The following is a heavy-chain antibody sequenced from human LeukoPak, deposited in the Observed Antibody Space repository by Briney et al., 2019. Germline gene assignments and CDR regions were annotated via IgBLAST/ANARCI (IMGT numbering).Heavy chain of an antibody. V-gene: IGHV4-39*01. J-gene: IGHJ5*02. CDR1: GGSISSSSYY. CDR2: IYYSGST. Sequence: PSETLSLTCTVSGGSISSSSYYWGWIRQPPGKGLEWIGSIYYSGSTYYNPSLKSRVTISVDTSKNQFSLKLSSVTAADTAVYYCVRRPDYDRDWFDPWGQGTLVTVSS. D-gene: IGHD4-17*01. CDR3: VRRPDYDRDWFDP.